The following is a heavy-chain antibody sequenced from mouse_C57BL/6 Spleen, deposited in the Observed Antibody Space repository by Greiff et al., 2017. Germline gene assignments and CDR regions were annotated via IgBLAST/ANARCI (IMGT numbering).Heavy chain of an antibody. CDR2: IDTSDSYT. V-gene: IGHV1-59*01. J-gene: IGHJ3*01. D-gene: IGHD2-3*01. CDR1: GYTFTSYW. CDR3: ALYDGYSLFAY. Sequence: QVQLQQPGAELVRPGTSVKLSCKASGYTFTSYWMHWVKQRPGQGLEWIGVIDTSDSYTNYNQKFKGKATLTVDTSSSTAYMQLSSLTSEDSAVYYCALYDGYSLFAYWGQGTLVTVSA.